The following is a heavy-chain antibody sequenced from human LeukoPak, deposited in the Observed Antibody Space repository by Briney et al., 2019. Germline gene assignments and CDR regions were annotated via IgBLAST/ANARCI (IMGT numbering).Heavy chain of an antibody. D-gene: IGHD3-16*01. Sequence: GGSLRLSCAASGFTVNTNYMTWVRQAPGKGLEWVSVLYTGGSSYYTASVKGRFTISRDSSKNTLFLQMDSLRAEDTAVYYCARVEGGGYFDYWGQGALVTVSS. CDR3: ARVEGGGYFDY. CDR2: LYTGGSS. V-gene: IGHV3-66*01. CDR1: GFTVNTNY. J-gene: IGHJ4*02.